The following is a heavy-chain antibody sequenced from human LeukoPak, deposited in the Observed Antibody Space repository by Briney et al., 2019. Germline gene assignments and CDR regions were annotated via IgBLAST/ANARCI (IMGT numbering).Heavy chain of an antibody. CDR3: ARSSGYDLFFDY. CDR2: IYTSGST. D-gene: IGHD5-12*01. Sequence: PSETLSLTCSVSGGSISSYYWSWIRQPPGKGLEWIGYIYTSGSTNYNPSLKSRVTISVDTSKNQFSLKLSSVTAADTAVYYCARSSGYDLFFDYWGQGTLVTVSS. CDR1: GGSISSYY. V-gene: IGHV4-4*09. J-gene: IGHJ4*02.